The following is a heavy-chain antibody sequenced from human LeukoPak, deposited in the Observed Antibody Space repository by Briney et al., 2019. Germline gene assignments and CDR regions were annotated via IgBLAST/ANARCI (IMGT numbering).Heavy chain of an antibody. CDR2: ISSSSSYI. J-gene: IGHJ3*01. D-gene: IGHD3-10*01. Sequence: GGSLRLSCAVSGFTFSSYSMNWVRQAPGKGLEWVSSISSSSSYIYYADSVKGRFTISRDNAKNSLYLQMNSLRAEDTAVYYCARDLGHYYGSGSYYCWGQGTMVTVSS. CDR1: GFTFSSYS. V-gene: IGHV3-21*01. CDR3: ARDLGHYYGSGSYYC.